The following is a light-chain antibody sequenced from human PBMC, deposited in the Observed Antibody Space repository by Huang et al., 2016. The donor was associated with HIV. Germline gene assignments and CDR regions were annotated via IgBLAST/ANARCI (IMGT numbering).Light chain of an antibody. CDR1: QSVLNRSNNKKY. J-gene: IGKJ1*01. Sequence: DIVMTQSPDSLAVSLGARATIQCKSSQSVLNRSNNKKYLAWYQKKPGQPPKLVIYWASTRESGVPGRFSGSGSETDFTLTISSLQAEDVAVYYCQQYFNTPPTFGQGTKVEIK. CDR2: WAS. V-gene: IGKV4-1*01. CDR3: QQYFNTPPT.